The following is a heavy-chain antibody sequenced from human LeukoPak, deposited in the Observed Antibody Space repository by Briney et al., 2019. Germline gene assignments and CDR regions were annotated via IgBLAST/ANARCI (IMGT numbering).Heavy chain of an antibody. J-gene: IGHJ6*02. V-gene: IGHV3-48*02. CDR3: ARAVDTAMAPVGYYYGMDV. Sequence: GGSLRLSCAASGFTFSSYSMNWVRQAPGKGLEWVSYISSSSSTIYYADSVKGRFTISRDNAKNSLYLQLNSLRDEDTAVYYCARAVDTAMAPVGYYYGMDVWGQGTTVTVSS. CDR2: ISSSSSTI. D-gene: IGHD5-18*01. CDR1: GFTFSSYS.